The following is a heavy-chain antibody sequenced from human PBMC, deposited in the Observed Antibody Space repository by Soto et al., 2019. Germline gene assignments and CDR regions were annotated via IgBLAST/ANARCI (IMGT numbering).Heavy chain of an antibody. CDR1: GDTIPSDY. CDR2: MYYTGSS. Sequence: SETLSLTCSVSGDTIPSDYWNWIRQPPGKRLEWIGYMYYTGSSIYNPSLKNRVTISTMSNNKFSLELSSVTAADTAVYYCTRGLFSGSYYSGGWYYFDSWGQGTLVTVSS. V-gene: IGHV4-59*12. J-gene: IGHJ4*02. CDR3: TRGLFSGSYYSGGWYYFDS. D-gene: IGHD1-26*01.